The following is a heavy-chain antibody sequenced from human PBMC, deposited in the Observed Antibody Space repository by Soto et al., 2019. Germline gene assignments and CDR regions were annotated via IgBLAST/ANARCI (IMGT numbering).Heavy chain of an antibody. J-gene: IGHJ4*02. CDR3: ARDLALAGNY. Sequence: WGSRRRSGAASVCTFSIYSMNWVRQTQEKGLEWVSCISSTSSYTHYSDSVKGRFTISRDNANNSLFLQMNSLRAEDTATYYCARDLALAGNYWGQGVLVTVSS. D-gene: IGHD6-19*01. CDR1: VCTFSIYS. V-gene: IGHV3-21*01. CDR2: ISSTSSYT.